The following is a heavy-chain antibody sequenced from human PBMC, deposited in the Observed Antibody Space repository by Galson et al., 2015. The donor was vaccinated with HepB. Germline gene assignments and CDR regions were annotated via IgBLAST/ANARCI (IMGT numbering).Heavy chain of an antibody. D-gene: IGHD1-26*01. Sequence: SVKVSCKASGYTFTSYYMHWVRQAPGQGLEWMGIINPSGGSTSYAQKFQGRVTMTRDTSTSTVYMELSNLRSEDTAVYYCARVRWELLGFDYWGQGTLVTVSS. J-gene: IGHJ4*02. V-gene: IGHV1-46*01. CDR1: GYTFTSYY. CDR2: INPSGGST. CDR3: ARVRWELLGFDY.